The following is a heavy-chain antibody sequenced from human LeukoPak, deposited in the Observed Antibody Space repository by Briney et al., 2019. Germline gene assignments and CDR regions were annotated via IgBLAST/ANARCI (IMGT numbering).Heavy chain of an antibody. CDR1: GFTFDDYA. CDR2: ISWNSGSI. V-gene: IGHV3-9*01. CDR3: AKDMDYYGSGSYAFDY. Sequence: PGGSLRLSCAASGFTFDDYAMHWVRQAPGKGLEWVSGISWNSGSIGYADSVKGRFTISRDNAKNSLYLQMNSLRAEDTALYYCAKDMDYYGSGSYAFDYWGQGTLVTVSS. J-gene: IGHJ4*02. D-gene: IGHD3-10*01.